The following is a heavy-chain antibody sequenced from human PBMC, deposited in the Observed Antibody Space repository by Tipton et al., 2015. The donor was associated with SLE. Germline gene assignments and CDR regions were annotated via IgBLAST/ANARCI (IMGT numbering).Heavy chain of an antibody. CDR3: TRHDYGDSDAFDF. CDR2: LHHSGNA. Sequence: TLSLTCSVSGYSISSGFYWGWLRQSPGKGLEWIGSLHHSGNAYYNASLKSRVAISVDTSNNLFSLKLSSVTAADTAVYYCTRHDYGDSDAFDFWDQGTMVTVSS. V-gene: IGHV4-38-2*01. J-gene: IGHJ3*01. CDR1: GYSISSGFY. D-gene: IGHD4-17*01.